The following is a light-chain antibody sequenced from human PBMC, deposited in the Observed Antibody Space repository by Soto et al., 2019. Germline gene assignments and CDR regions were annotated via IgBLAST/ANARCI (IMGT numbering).Light chain of an antibody. Sequence: DIQLTQSPSTLSASVGDRVTITCRASQSISSWLAWYQQKPGKAPKFLIYKTSNLESGVPSRFSGSGSGTEFTRTISSLQPDDFATYYCQYYKSYCWTFGQGTKVEIK. CDR3: QYYKSYCWT. CDR1: QSISSW. J-gene: IGKJ1*01. CDR2: KTS. V-gene: IGKV1-5*03.